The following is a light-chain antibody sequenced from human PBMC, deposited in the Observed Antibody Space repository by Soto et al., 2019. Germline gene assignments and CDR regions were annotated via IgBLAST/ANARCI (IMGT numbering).Light chain of an antibody. CDR3: QQYNKWPPLT. Sequence: EIVMTQSPATLPVSPGERATLSCRASQSVSSNLAWYQQKPGQTPRLLISGASTRATGIPARFSGSGSGTEFTLTISSLQSEDFAVYYCQQYNKWPPLTFGGGTKVEIK. CDR1: QSVSSN. CDR2: GAS. V-gene: IGKV3-15*01. J-gene: IGKJ4*01.